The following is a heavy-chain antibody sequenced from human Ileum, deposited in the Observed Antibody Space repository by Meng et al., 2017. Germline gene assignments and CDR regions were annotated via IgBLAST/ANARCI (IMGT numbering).Heavy chain of an antibody. Sequence: QVQLQVSGSGLVKPSETLSLTCTVSGGSISGSYWSWIRRFPGKGLEWIGYTYYSGTTNYNPSLRGRVTMSVDTSRAQFSLKLTSVTAADTAIYYCARGKAIPDFWGQGTPVTVSS. CDR3: ARGKAIPDF. V-gene: IGHV4-59*08. CDR2: TYYSGTT. J-gene: IGHJ4*02. D-gene: IGHD2-2*02. CDR1: GGSISGSY.